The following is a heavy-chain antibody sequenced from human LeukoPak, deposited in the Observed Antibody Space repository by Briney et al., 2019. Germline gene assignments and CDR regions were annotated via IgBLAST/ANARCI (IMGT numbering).Heavy chain of an antibody. J-gene: IGHJ4*02. CDR1: GDSISSGSYY. CDR3: ARVTGYMIEDYFDY. Sequence: SQTLSLTCTVSGDSISSGSYYWSWIRQPAGKGLEWIGRIYTSGSTNYNPSLKSRITISVETSKNQFSLKLSSVTAADTAVYYCARVTGYMIEDYFDYWGQGTLVTVSS. V-gene: IGHV4-61*02. D-gene: IGHD3-22*01. CDR2: IYTSGST.